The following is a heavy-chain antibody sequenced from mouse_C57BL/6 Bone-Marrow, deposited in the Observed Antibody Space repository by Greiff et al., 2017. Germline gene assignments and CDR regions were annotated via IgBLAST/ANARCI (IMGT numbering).Heavy chain of an antibody. Sequence: EVNVVESGPGLAKPSQTLSLTCSVTGYSITSDYWNWIRKFPGNKLEYMGYISYSGSTYYNPSLKSRISITRDTSKNQYYLQLNSVTTEDTATYYCARFYGSSYWYFDVWGTGTTVTVSS. D-gene: IGHD1-1*01. CDR3: ARFYGSSYWYFDV. CDR2: ISYSGST. V-gene: IGHV3-8*01. CDR1: GYSITSDY. J-gene: IGHJ1*03.